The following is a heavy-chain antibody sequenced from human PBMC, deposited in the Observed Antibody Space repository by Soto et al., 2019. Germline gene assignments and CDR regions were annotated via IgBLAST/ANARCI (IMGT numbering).Heavy chain of an antibody. CDR2: IYYSGST. Sequence: SETLSLTCTVSGGSISSYYWSWIRQPPGKGLEWIGYIYYSGSTNYNPSLKSRVTISVDTSKNQFSLKLSSVTAADTAVYYCARGEGDSSGWYDYWGQGTLVTVSS. CDR1: GGSISSYY. J-gene: IGHJ4*02. V-gene: IGHV4-59*01. D-gene: IGHD6-19*01. CDR3: ARGEGDSSGWYDY.